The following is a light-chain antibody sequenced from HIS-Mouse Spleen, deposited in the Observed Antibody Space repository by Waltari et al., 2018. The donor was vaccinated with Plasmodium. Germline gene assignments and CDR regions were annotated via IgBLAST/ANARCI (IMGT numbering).Light chain of an antibody. Sequence: QSALTQPASVSGSPGQSITIPCTGPSSYVGSYNLVSWYQQHPGKPPKLMIYEGSKRPSGVSNRFSGSKSGNTASLTISGLQAEDEADYYCCSYAGSSTYVFGTGTKVTVL. V-gene: IGLV2-23*01. CDR3: CSYAGSSTYV. CDR1: SSYVGSYNL. CDR2: EGS. J-gene: IGLJ1*01.